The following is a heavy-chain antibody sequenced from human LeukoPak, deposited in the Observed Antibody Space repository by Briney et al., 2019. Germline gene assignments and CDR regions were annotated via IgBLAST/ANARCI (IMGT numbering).Heavy chain of an antibody. CDR3: ARVGYSYGQFDY. Sequence: GGSLRLSCAASGFTFSSYPVSWVRQAPGRGLEWVSAISGNGGTANYADSAKGRFTISRDNSKNTLYLQMNTLRAEDTAVYYCARVGYSYGQFDYWGQGTLVTVSS. D-gene: IGHD5-18*01. J-gene: IGHJ4*02. V-gene: IGHV3-23*01. CDR2: ISGNGGTA. CDR1: GFTFSSYP.